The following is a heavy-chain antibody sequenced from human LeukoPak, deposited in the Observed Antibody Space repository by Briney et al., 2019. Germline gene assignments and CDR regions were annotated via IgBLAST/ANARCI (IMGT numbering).Heavy chain of an antibody. Sequence: GRSLRLSCAASGFTFDDYAMQWVRQAPGKGLEWVSGISWNSGSIGYADSVKGRFTISRDNAKNSLYLQMNSLRAEDTAVYYCARDWYYYDSSGYYPNDAFDIWGQGTMVTVSS. J-gene: IGHJ3*02. CDR2: ISWNSGSI. D-gene: IGHD3-22*01. V-gene: IGHV3-9*01. CDR3: ARDWYYYDSSGYYPNDAFDI. CDR1: GFTFDDYA.